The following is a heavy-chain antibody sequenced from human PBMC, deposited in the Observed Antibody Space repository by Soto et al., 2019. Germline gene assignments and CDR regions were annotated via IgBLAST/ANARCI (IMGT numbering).Heavy chain of an antibody. CDR3: ARRGIWFGELLSFYYYYGMDV. V-gene: IGHV4-34*01. J-gene: IGHJ6*02. Sequence: PSETLSLTCAVYGGSFSGYYWSWIRQPPGKGLEWSGEINHSGSTNYNPSLKSRVTISVDTSKNQFSLKLSSVTAADTAVYYCARRGIWFGELLSFYYYYGMDVWGQGTTVTVSS. CDR2: INHSGST. CDR1: GGSFSGYY. D-gene: IGHD3-10*01.